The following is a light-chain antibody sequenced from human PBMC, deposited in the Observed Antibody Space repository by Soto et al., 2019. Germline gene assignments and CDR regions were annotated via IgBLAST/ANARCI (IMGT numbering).Light chain of an antibody. CDR3: QQRRNWPPGYN. V-gene: IGKV3-11*01. J-gene: IGKJ2*01. CDR1: QSVSSY. CDR2: DAS. Sequence: EIVLTQSPATLSLSPGERATLSCRASQSVSSYLACYQQKPGQAPRLLIYDASNRATGIPARFSGSGSGTESTLTISSLEPEDFAVYYCQQRRNWPPGYNFGQGTKLEIK.